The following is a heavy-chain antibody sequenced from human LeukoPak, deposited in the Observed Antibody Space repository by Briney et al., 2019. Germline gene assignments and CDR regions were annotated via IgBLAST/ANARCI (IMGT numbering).Heavy chain of an antibody. D-gene: IGHD5/OR15-5a*01. J-gene: IGHJ3*02. CDR3: ARPSTSTDAFDI. V-gene: IGHV1-69*01. CDR2: IIPTFGTA. CDR1: GGTFSSYA. Sequence: GSSVKVSCKASGGTFSSYAISWVRQAPGQGLEWMGGIIPTFGTANYAQKFQGRVTITADESTSTAYMELSSLRSEDTAVYYCARPSTSTDAFDIWGQGTMVTVSS.